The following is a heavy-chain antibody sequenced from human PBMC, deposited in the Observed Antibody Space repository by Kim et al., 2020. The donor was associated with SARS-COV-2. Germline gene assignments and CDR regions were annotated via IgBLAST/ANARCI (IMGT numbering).Heavy chain of an antibody. CDR3: TRQSPSDSPGYSVDV. CDR1: GFTFSGSA. V-gene: IGHV3-73*01. Sequence: GGSLRLSCAASGFTFSGSAIHWVRQASGKGLEWVGRIRNKADNYETAYGASVKGRFTISRDDSKNTAYLQMDTVKTNDTAVYYCTRQSPSDSPGYSVDVWGQGTPVTVS. J-gene: IGHJ6*02. CDR2: IRNKADNYET. D-gene: IGHD3-22*01.